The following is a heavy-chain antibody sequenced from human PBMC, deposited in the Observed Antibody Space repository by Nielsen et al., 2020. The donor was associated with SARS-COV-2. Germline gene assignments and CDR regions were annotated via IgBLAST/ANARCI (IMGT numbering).Heavy chain of an antibody. CDR1: GGSFSGYH. CDR2: INHSGST. CDR3: ARRAEGLDLWRRYFYYMDV. V-gene: IGHV4-34*01. J-gene: IGHJ6*03. D-gene: IGHD3-3*01. Sequence: SETLSLTCTFYGGSFSGYHWSWIRQSPGKGLEWIGEINHSGSTSYNPSLKSGVTISVDPSKKQFSLNLSSVTAADMAIYYCARRAEGLDLWRRYFYYMDVWGKGTTVTVSS.